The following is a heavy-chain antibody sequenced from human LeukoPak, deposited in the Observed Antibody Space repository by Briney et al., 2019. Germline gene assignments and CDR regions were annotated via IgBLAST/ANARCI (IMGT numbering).Heavy chain of an antibody. V-gene: IGHV1-2*02. CDR3: ATSIITIFGVGPFDP. CDR1: GYTFTGYY. Sequence: ASVKVSCKASGYTFTGYYMHWVRQAPGQGLEWMGWINPNSGGTNYAQKFQGRVTMTEDTSTDTAYMELSSLRSEDTAVYYCATSIITIFGVGPFDPWGQGTLVTVSS. D-gene: IGHD3-3*01. CDR2: INPNSGGT. J-gene: IGHJ5*02.